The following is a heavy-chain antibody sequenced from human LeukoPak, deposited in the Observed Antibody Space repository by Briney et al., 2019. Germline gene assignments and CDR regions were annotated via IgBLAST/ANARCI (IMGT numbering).Heavy chain of an antibody. CDR2: IYSSGTT. CDR3: ARVVPAARFGMNV. CDR1: GGSISGYY. D-gene: IGHD2-2*01. V-gene: IGHV4-59*01. J-gene: IGHJ6*02. Sequence: SETLSLTCTVSGGSISGYYWSWIRQPPGKGLEWIGYIYSSGTTNYNPSLKGRVTISGDTSKNQFSLRLSSVTAADTAVYYCARVVPAARFGMNVWGQGTTVTVSS.